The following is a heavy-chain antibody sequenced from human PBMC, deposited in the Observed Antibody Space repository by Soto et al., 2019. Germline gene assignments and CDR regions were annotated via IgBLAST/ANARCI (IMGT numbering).Heavy chain of an antibody. CDR3: ARQSIAAHPWYFDY. V-gene: IGHV5-51*01. D-gene: IGHD6-6*01. CDR1: GYSFTNYW. CDR2: IYPGDSDT. Sequence: GESLKISCKGSGYSFTNYWVAWVRQVPGKGLEWMGIIYPGDSDTRYSPSFQGQVTISADKSISTAYLQWSSLKASDTAMYYCARQSIAAHPWYFDYWGQGTLVTVSS. J-gene: IGHJ4*02.